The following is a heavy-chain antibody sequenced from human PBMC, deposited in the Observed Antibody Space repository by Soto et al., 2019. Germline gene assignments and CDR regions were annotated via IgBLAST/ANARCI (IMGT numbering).Heavy chain of an antibody. CDR3: ARRISSSYGMDV. Sequence: HGESLKISCKASGYSFTTYWIAWVRQMPGKGLEWMGIIYPGDSDTRYSPSLQGQVTISADKSISTAYLQWSSLKASDTAMYYCARRISSSYGMDVWGQGTTVTVSS. D-gene: IGHD6-6*01. CDR1: GYSFTTYW. V-gene: IGHV5-51*01. CDR2: IYPGDSDT. J-gene: IGHJ6*02.